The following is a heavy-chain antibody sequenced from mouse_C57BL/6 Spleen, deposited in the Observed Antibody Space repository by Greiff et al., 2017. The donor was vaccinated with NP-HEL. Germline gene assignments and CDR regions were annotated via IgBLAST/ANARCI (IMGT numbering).Heavy chain of an antibody. CDR1: GYTFTDYY. J-gene: IGHJ1*03. CDR3: VPYYDGYFDV. V-gene: IGHV1-26*01. Sequence: EVKLQQSGPELVKPGASVKISCKASGYTFTDYYMNWVKQSHGKSLEWIGDINPNNGGTSYNQKFKGKATLTVDKSSSTAYMELRSLTSEDSAVYYCVPYYDGYFDVWGTGTTVTVSS. D-gene: IGHD2-4*01. CDR2: INPNNGGT.